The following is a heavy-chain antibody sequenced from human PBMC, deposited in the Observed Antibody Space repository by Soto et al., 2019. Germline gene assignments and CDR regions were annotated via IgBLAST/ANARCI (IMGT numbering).Heavy chain of an antibody. CDR3: ARGGSGYTWFNEF. J-gene: IGHJ4*01. CDR2: IIPVFQTA. D-gene: IGHD3-22*01. Sequence: QEQLVQSGAEVKKPGSSVKVSCKASGGLFSSYPISWVRQVPGQGLEWMGGIIPVFQTAYYTQRFPCRVMITADKSTNTAFVDLSSLRSEGTAIYSCARGGSGYTWFNEFWGQGTLVNVSS. CDR1: GGLFSSYP. V-gene: IGHV1-69*06.